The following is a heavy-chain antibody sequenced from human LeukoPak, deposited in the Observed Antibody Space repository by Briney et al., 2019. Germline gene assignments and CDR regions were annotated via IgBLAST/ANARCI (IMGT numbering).Heavy chain of an antibody. V-gene: IGHV3-23*01. J-gene: IGHJ4*02. CDR2: ISGSGGST. CDR1: GFTFSSYG. D-gene: IGHD3-22*01. Sequence: GGSLRLSCAASGFTFSSYGMSWVRQAPGKGLEWVSAISGSGGSTYYADSVKGRFTISRDNSKNTLYLQMNSLRAEDTALYYRARARYYYDSSGYYFDYWGQGTLVTVSS. CDR3: ARARYYYDSSGYYFDY.